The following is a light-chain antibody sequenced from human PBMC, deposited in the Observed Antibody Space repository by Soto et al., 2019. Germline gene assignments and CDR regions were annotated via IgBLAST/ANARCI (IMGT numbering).Light chain of an antibody. CDR2: DAS. Sequence: DIQMTQSPSSLSSSVGDRVTITCRASQSIGNYLAWYQQKPGKAPKLLIYDASSLESGVPSRFSGSGSGTEFTLTISRLQADDFATYYCQQYNSYSTFGQGTKVDIK. CDR3: QQYNSYST. V-gene: IGKV1-5*01. J-gene: IGKJ1*01. CDR1: QSIGNY.